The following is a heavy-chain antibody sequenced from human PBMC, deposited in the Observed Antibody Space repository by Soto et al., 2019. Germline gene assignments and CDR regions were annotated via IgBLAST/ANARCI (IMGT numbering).Heavy chain of an antibody. D-gene: IGHD2-15*01. CDR2: ISGSGGST. V-gene: IGHV3-23*01. J-gene: IGHJ3*02. Sequence: GGSLRLSCAASGFTFSSYAMSWVRQAPGKGLEWVSAISGSGGSTYYADSVKGRFTISRDNSKNTPYLQMNSLRAEDTAVYYGAKVFPGIVRRFHAFDIWGQGTMVTVSS. CDR3: AKVFPGIVRRFHAFDI. CDR1: GFTFSSYA.